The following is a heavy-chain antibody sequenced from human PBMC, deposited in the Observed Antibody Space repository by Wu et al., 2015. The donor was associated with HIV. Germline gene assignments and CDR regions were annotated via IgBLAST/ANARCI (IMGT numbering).Heavy chain of an antibody. J-gene: IGHJ4*02. CDR2: IIPIFGTS. V-gene: IGHV1-69*13. CDR3: CYGSGSLEY. D-gene: IGHD3-10*01. Sequence: QVQLVQSGAEVKKPGASMKVSCKASGYTFSSYGLSWVRQAPGQGLEWMGKIIPIFGTSNYAQKFQGRVTITADESTSTAYMEVISLSSEDTAVYYCCYGSGSLEYWGQGTLVTVSS. CDR1: GYTFSSYG.